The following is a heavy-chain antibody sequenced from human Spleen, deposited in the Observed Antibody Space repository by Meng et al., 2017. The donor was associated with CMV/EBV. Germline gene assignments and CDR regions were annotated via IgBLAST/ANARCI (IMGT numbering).Heavy chain of an antibody. J-gene: IGHJ5*02. CDR1: GGSISSISSTYY. CDR3: ARDVWGVMAPELGWFDP. Sequence: SETLSLTCIVSGGSISSISSTYYWGWIRQPPRKGLGWIGSIFHSRNTYYNPSLKSRFTISVDTSKNQFSLNLDSVTAADTAVYFCARDVWGVMAPELGWFDPWGQGTLVTVSS. CDR2: IFHSRNT. V-gene: IGHV4-39*07. D-gene: IGHD3-16*01.